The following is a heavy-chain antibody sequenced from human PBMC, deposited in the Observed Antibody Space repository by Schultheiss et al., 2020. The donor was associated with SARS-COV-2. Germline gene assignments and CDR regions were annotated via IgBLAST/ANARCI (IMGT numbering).Heavy chain of an antibody. J-gene: IGHJ4*02. CDR3: ARIRTNSSSWYYFDY. V-gene: IGHV2-70*01. Sequence: SGPTLVKPTETLTLTCTVSGFSLSTSGMCVSWIRQPPGKALEWLALIDWDDDKYYSTSLKTRLTISKDTSKNQVVLTMTNMDPVDTATYYCARIRTNSSSWYYFDYWGQGTLVTVSS. CDR1: GFSLSTSGMC. D-gene: IGHD6-13*01. CDR2: IDWDDDK.